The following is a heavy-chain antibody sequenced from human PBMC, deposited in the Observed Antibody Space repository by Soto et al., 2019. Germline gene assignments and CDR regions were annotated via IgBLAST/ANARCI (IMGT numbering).Heavy chain of an antibody. V-gene: IGHV1-69*02. D-gene: IGHD2-2*02. CDR3: AMEYCSSTSCYRDY. J-gene: IGHJ4*02. CDR2: IIPILGIE. Sequence: QVQLVQSGAEVKKPGSSVKVSCKASGGTFSSYTISWVRQAPGQGLEWMGRIIPILGIENYAQKCQGRVTITADKYTSTAYMELSSLRSEDTAVYYCAMEYCSSTSCYRDYWGQGTLVTVSS. CDR1: GGTFSSYT.